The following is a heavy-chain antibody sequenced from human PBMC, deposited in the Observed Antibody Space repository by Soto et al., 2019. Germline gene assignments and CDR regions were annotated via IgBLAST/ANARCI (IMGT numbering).Heavy chain of an antibody. CDR2: IYPGDSDT. Sequence: GESLKISCKGSGYSFTSYWIGWVRQMPGKGLEWMGIIYPGDSDTRYSPSFQGQVTISADKSISTAYLQWSSLKASDTAMYYCARSPYYYDSSGYYPVYYGMDVWGQGTTVTVSS. J-gene: IGHJ6*02. V-gene: IGHV5-51*01. CDR1: GYSFTSYW. CDR3: ARSPYYYDSSGYYPVYYGMDV. D-gene: IGHD3-22*01.